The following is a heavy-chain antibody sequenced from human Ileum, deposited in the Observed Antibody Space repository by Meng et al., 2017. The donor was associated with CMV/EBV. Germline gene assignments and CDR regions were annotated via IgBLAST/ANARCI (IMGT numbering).Heavy chain of an antibody. CDR1: GYTFTSYD. J-gene: IGHJ5*02. CDR3: ARKMVKWLPWPWGGWFDP. Sequence: ASAKVFCKASGYTFTSYDINWVRQATGQGLEWMGWMNPNSGNTGYAQKFQGRVTMTRNTSISTAYMELSSLRSEDTAVYYCARKMVKWLPWPWGGWFDPWGQGTLVTVSS. V-gene: IGHV1-8*01. D-gene: IGHD6-19*01. CDR2: MNPNSGNT.